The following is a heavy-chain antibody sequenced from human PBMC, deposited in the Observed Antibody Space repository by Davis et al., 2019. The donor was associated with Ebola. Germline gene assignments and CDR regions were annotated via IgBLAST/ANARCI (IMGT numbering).Heavy chain of an antibody. CDR2: INPGNGQI. V-gene: IGHV1-3*01. CDR3: ATEGDCSRTTCYTADSYYYYMDV. CDR1: GYIFTPWP. D-gene: IGHD2-2*02. J-gene: IGHJ6*03. Sequence: ASVKVSCKASGYIFTPWPTHRVRQAPGQRLEWMGRINPGNGQIEYAQKFQGGVTMTGDTFASPAYLELTSLTSEDTAVYYCATEGDCSRTTCYTADSYYYYMDVWGGGTTVIVSS.